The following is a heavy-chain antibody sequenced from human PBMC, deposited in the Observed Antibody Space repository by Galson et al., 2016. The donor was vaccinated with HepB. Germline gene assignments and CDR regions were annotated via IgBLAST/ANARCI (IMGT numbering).Heavy chain of an antibody. CDR1: GGSISSSSYY. Sequence: SETLSLTCTVSGGSISSSSYYWDWIRQPPGEGLEWIGSIYYSGGTYYNPSLKSRVTISVDASKNQFSLKLSSVTAADTAVYYCARNERRWLHSPYCFDSWGQGTLVTVSS. V-gene: IGHV4-39*01. J-gene: IGHJ4*02. D-gene: IGHD5-24*01. CDR2: IYYSGGT. CDR3: ARNERRWLHSPYCFDS.